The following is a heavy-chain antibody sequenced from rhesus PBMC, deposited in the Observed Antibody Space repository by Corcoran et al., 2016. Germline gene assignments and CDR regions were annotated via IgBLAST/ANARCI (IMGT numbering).Heavy chain of an antibody. CDR2: INSGGGST. CDR3: AKTRDSSWSWYFDY. Sequence: EVQLVETGGGLVQPGWSLKLSCAASGFTFSRYGMSWVRQAPGKGIEWVSAINSGGGSTYYADSVKGRFTISRDNSKNTLSLQMNSRRAEDTAVYYCAKTRDSSWSWYFDYWGQGVLVTVSS. J-gene: IGHJ4*01. CDR1: GFTFSRYG. V-gene: IGHV3S5*01. D-gene: IGHD6-13*01.